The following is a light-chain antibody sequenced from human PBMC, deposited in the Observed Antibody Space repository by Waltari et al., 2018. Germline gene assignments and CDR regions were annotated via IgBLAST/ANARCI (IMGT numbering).Light chain of an antibody. Sequence: QSALTQPSSVSGSPGQSVTISCTGTSSDVGGYNYVSWYQQHPYKAPKLMIYDVNKRPSGVPDRFSGSKSGNTASLTISGLQAEDEADYYCCSYAGTYTSYMFFGGGTKLTVL. CDR3: CSYAGTYTSYMF. CDR2: DVN. CDR1: SSDVGGYNY. V-gene: IGLV2-11*01. J-gene: IGLJ2*01.